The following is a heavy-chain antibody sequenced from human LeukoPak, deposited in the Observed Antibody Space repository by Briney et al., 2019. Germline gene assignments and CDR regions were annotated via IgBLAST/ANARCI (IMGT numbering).Heavy chain of an antibody. CDR2: ISSSGSTI. V-gene: IGHV3-48*03. Sequence: GGPLRLSCAASGFTYSSYEINWLRQAPGKGVEGVSYISSSGSTIYYADSVKGRFTISRDNAKNSLYMQMNSLRAEDTAVYYCAREVGEVAGGFDYWGQGTLVTVSS. CDR3: AREVGEVAGGFDY. CDR1: GFTYSSYE. D-gene: IGHD6-19*01. J-gene: IGHJ4*02.